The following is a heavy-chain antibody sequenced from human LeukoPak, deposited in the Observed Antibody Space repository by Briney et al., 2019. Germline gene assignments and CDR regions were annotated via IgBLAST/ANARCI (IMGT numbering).Heavy chain of an antibody. D-gene: IGHD2-15*01. V-gene: IGHV4-31*03. J-gene: IGHJ4*02. CDR1: GGSISTGHY. CDR3: ARVQNGRGYCSGGSCPYIFDY. CDR2: IYYSGST. Sequence: ASETLSLTCSVSGGSISTGHYWNWIRQRPGKGLEWIGYIYYSGSTVYSPSLKSRVTISIDTSKNHFSLRLSSVTAADTAVYYCARVQNGRGYCSGGSCPYIFDYWGQGTLVTVSS.